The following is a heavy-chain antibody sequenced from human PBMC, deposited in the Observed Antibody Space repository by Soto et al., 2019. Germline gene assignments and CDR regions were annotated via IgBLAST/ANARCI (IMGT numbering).Heavy chain of an antibody. CDR1: KLTFDNYW. CDR2: IRQDGNEK. D-gene: IGHD3-10*01. CDR3: AEVKYYDV. V-gene: IGHV3-7*03. J-gene: IGHJ3*01. Sequence: GGYLRLCCAAYKLTFDNYWMWCVCQAPGKGLQWVASIRQDGNEKYYVDSVKGRFTISREHANNSLFLQMNILRADETSVYYYAEVKYYDV.